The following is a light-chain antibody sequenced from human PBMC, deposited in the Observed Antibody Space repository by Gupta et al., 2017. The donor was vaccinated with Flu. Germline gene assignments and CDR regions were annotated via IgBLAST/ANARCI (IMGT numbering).Light chain of an antibody. Sequence: EIVLTQSPGTLSLSPGERATLSCRASQSVSSSYLAWYQQKPGQAPRLLIYGASRRATGIPDRFSGSGSGTEFTLTINRLEPEDFAVYSCQQYCSSPWTFGQGTKVEI. CDR3: QQYCSSPWT. CDR2: GAS. CDR1: QSVSSSY. J-gene: IGKJ1*01. V-gene: IGKV3-20*01.